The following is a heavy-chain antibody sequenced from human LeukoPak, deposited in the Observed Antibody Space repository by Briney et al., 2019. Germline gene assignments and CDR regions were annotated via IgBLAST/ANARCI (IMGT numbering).Heavy chain of an antibody. CDR1: GFTVSDYH. V-gene: IGHV3-11*01. CDR3: ARGSHTDYYYYYYMDV. CDR2: ISSSGSTI. J-gene: IGHJ6*03. Sequence: GGSLRLSCAASGFTVSDYHMSWIRQAPGKGLEWVSYISSSGSTIYYADSVKGRFTISRDNAKNSLYLQMNSLRAEDTAVYYCARGSHTDYYYYYYMDVWGKGTTVTVSS.